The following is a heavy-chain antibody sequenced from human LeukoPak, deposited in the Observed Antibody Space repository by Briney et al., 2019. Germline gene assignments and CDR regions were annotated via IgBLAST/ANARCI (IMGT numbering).Heavy chain of an antibody. J-gene: IGHJ5*02. V-gene: IGHV4-4*07. Sequence: SETLSLTCAVYGGSFSGYYWSWIRQPAGKGLEWIGRIYTSGSTTYNPSLKSRVTMSVDTSKNQFSLKLSSVTAADTAVYYCARDSGTTGEVKFDPWGQGTLVTVSS. CDR2: IYTSGST. CDR3: ARDSGTTGEVKFDP. CDR1: GGSFSGYY. D-gene: IGHD3-10*01.